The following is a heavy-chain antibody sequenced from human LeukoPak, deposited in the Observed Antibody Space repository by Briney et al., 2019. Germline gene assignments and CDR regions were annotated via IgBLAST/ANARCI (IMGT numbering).Heavy chain of an antibody. CDR1: GGTFSSYT. Sequence: SVKVSCKASGGTFSSYTISWVRQAPGQGLEWMGRIIPILGIANYAQKFQGRVTITADKSTSTAYLELSSLRSEDTAVYYCARGISSSSFDYWGQGTLVTVSS. CDR3: ARGISSSSFDY. D-gene: IGHD6-6*01. J-gene: IGHJ4*02. CDR2: IIPILGIA. V-gene: IGHV1-69*02.